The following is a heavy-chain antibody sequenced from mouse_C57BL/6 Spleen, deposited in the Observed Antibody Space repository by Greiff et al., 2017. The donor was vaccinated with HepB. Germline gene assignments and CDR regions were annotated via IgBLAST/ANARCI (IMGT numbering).Heavy chain of an antibody. Sequence: EVQLVESGGCLVKPGGSLKLSCAASGFTFSSYAMSWVRQTPEKRLEWVATISDGGSYTYYPDNAKGRFTISRDNAKNNLYLQMSHLKSEDTAMYYCARERLGGYAMDYWGQGTSVTVSS. D-gene: IGHD2-4*01. V-gene: IGHV5-4*01. CDR3: ARERLGGYAMDY. CDR2: ISDGGSYT. CDR1: GFTFSSYA. J-gene: IGHJ4*01.